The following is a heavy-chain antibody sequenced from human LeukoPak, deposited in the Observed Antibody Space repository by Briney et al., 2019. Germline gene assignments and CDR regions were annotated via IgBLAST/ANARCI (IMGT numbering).Heavy chain of an antibody. Sequence: ASVKVSCKASGYTFTGYYMHWVRQAHGQGLEWMGWINTNSGGTNYAQKFQGRVTMTRDTSISTAYMELSRLRSDDTAVYYCARDRPYCSSTSCRDAFDIWGQGTMVTVSS. CDR1: GYTFTGYY. CDR3: ARDRPYCSSTSCRDAFDI. V-gene: IGHV1-2*02. J-gene: IGHJ3*02. CDR2: INTNSGGT. D-gene: IGHD2-2*01.